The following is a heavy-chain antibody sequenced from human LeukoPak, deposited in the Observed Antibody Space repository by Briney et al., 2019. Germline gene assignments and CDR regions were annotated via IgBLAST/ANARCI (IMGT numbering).Heavy chain of an antibody. J-gene: IGHJ4*02. CDR3: ATDLFKDRHYYFDY. V-gene: IGHV1-24*01. CDR2: FDPEDGET. Sequence: GASVKVSCKVSGYTLTELSMHWVRQAPGKGLEWMGGFDPEDGETIYAQKFQGRVTMTEDTSTDTAYMELSSLRSEDTAVYYCATDLFKDRHYYFDYWGQGPLVTVSS. CDR1: GYTLTELS.